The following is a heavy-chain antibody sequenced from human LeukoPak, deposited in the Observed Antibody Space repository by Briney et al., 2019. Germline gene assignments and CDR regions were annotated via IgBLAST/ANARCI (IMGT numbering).Heavy chain of an antibody. V-gene: IGHV3-7*03. J-gene: IGHJ4*02. CDR1: GFTFSSYW. D-gene: IGHD2-2*01. CDR2: IKQDGSEK. CDR3: ARDMGGIVVVPADGYFDY. Sequence: PGGSLRLSCAASGFTFSSYWMSWVRQAPGKGLEWVDNIKQDGSEKYYVDSVKGRFTISRDNAKNSLYLQMNSLRAEDTAVYYCARDMGGIVVVPADGYFDYWGQGTLVTVSS.